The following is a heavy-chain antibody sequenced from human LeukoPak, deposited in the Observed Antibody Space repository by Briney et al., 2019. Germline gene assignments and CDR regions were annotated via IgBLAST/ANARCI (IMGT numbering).Heavy chain of an antibody. CDR2: ISWNSGSI. CDR3: AKGDHRGSYFDY. J-gene: IGHJ4*02. Sequence: GRSLRLSCAASGFTFDDYTMHWVRQAPGKGLEWVSGISWNSGSIGYADSVKGRFTISRDNAKTSLYLQMNSLRPEDMALYYCAKGDHRGSYFDYWGQGTLVTVSS. D-gene: IGHD1-26*01. V-gene: IGHV3-9*03. CDR1: GFTFDDYT.